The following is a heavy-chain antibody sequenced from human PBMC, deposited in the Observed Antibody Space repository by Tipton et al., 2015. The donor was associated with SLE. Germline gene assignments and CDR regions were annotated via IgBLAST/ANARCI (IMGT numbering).Heavy chain of an antibody. D-gene: IGHD2-15*01. J-gene: IGHJ1*01. CDR2: IYYSGST. CDR1: GGSISSHY. V-gene: IGHV4-59*08. Sequence: GLVKPSETLSLTCTVSGGSISSHYWSWIRQPPGKGLEWIGYIYYSGSTNYNPSLKSRVTISVDTSKNQFSLKLSSVTAADTAVYYCARDSEYFQHWGQGTLVTVSS. CDR3: ARDSEYFQH.